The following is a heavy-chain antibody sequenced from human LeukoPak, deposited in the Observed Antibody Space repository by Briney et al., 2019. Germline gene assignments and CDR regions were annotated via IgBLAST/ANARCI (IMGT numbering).Heavy chain of an antibody. Sequence: PGGSLRLSCAASGFTFSSHALHWVRQAPGMGLEWLSLICGSGGSTYYADSAKGRFTISRDNSKNTLYLQMNSLRTEDTAVYYCASWAGLNTDTWYFVPFDVWGQGTLVTVSS. D-gene: IGHD6-13*01. CDR3: ASWAGLNTDTWYFVPFDV. CDR2: ICGSGGST. J-gene: IGHJ4*02. V-gene: IGHV3-23*01. CDR1: GFTFSSHA.